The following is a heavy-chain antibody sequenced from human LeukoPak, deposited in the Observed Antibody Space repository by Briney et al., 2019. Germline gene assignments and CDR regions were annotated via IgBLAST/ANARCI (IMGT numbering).Heavy chain of an antibody. CDR3: ASRPIPVDIFDS. V-gene: IGHV4-39*07. Sequence: SETLSLTCTVSGGSISGSSYYWGWIRQPPGKGLEWIGSIYYSGSTYYNPSLKSRVTISVDTSKNQFSLKLSSVTAADTAVYYCASRPIPVDIFDSWGQGTLVTVSS. J-gene: IGHJ4*02. CDR1: GGSISGSSYY. CDR2: IYYSGST. D-gene: IGHD6-19*01.